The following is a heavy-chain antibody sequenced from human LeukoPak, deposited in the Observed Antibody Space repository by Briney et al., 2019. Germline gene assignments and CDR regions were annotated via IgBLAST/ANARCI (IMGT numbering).Heavy chain of an antibody. CDR2: FITDGAYP. D-gene: IGHD3-22*01. CDR1: GFTFGRYW. CDR3: ARDPNYDSSGYPFDY. Sequence: GGSLRLSCAASGFTFGRYWMHWVRQAPGKGLVWVSRFITDGAYPTHADSVEGRFTTSRDTAKNTLYLQMNSLRADDPAVYYCARDPNYDSSGYPFDYWGQGTLVTVS. V-gene: IGHV3-74*01. J-gene: IGHJ4*02.